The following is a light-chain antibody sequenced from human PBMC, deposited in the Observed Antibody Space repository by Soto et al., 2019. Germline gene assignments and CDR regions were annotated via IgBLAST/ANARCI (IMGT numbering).Light chain of an antibody. CDR3: HQYAASPLT. Sequence: EIVLTQSPGTLSLSPGESTTLSCRASQSVGRNFLAWYQQKPGRAPRLLIHGASYRATGIPDRFSGSGSETDFTLTISRLEPADSAVYYCHQYAASPLTFGRGTKVEIK. CDR2: GAS. V-gene: IGKV3-20*01. CDR1: QSVGRNF. J-gene: IGKJ4*01.